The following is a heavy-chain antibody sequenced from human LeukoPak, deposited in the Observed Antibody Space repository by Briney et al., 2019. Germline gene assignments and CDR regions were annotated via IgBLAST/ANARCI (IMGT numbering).Heavy chain of an antibody. D-gene: IGHD6-19*01. V-gene: IGHV5-51*01. CDR2: IYPGDSDT. Sequence: YWSWIRQPPGKGLEWMGIIYPGDSDTRYSPSFQGQVTISADKSISTAYLQWSSLKASDTAMYYCARPRGSGWTDAFDIWGQGTMVTVSS. J-gene: IGHJ3*02. CDR1: YW. CDR3: ARPRGSGWTDAFDI.